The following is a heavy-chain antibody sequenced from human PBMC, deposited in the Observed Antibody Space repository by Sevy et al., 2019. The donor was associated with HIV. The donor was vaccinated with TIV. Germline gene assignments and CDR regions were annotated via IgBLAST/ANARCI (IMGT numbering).Heavy chain of an antibody. J-gene: IGHJ6*02. D-gene: IGHD3-10*01. CDR2: IYYSGST. Sequence: SETLSLTCTVSGGSISSSSYYWGWIRQPPGKGLEWIGSIYYSGSTYYNPSLKSRVTISVDTSKNQFSLKLSSVTAADTAVYYWARLPYGMGSGSYYVDVWGQGTTVTVSS. V-gene: IGHV4-39*01. CDR3: ARLPYGMGSGSYYVDV. CDR1: GGSISSSSYY.